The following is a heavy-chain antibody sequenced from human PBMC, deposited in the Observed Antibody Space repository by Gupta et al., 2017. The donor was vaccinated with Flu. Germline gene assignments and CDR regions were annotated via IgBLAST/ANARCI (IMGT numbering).Heavy chain of an antibody. CDR2: ISSNGDAV. J-gene: IGHJ4*02. CDR3: VRDHYFDSIGSFDY. V-gene: IGHV3-48*03. Sequence: RQAPGKGLEWVSFISSNGDAVHYTDSVKGRFTISRDNAKNSLYLQMNSLRAEDTAVYYCVRDHYFDSIGSFDYWGQGTLVTVSS. D-gene: IGHD3-22*01.